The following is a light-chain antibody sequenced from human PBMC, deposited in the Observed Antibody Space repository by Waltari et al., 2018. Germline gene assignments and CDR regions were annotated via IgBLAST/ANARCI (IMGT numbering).Light chain of an antibody. CDR2: DAS. V-gene: IGKV1-33*01. CDR3: QQYENLPYT. J-gene: IGKJ2*01. Sequence: DIQMTQSPSSLSASIGDRVTITCQASQDIINYLNWYQQTPGKAPKLLIYDASNLATGVPSRFSGGGSGTDFSLTITSLRPEDIATYFCQQYENLPYTFGQGTKLEIK. CDR1: QDIINY.